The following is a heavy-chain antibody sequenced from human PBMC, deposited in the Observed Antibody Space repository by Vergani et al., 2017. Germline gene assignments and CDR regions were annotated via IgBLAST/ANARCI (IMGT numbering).Heavy chain of an antibody. V-gene: IGHV4-31*03. CDR2: IQYSGST. D-gene: IGHD2-2*02. CDR3: ARGGVPAAISSAWFDP. CDR1: GGSITTGGYY. Sequence: QVQLQESGPGLVKPSQTLSLTCTVSGGSITTGGYYWSWIRQRPGKGLEWIGYIQYSGSTYYNPSLESRLMISIDTSKNQFSLKLRAVAAADTAVYYCARGGVPAAISSAWFDPWGQGTLVTVSS. J-gene: IGHJ5*02.